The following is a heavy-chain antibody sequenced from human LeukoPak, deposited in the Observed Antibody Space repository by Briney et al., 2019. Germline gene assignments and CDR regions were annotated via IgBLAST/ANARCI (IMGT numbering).Heavy chain of an antibody. D-gene: IGHD2-2*01. CDR1: GFTFSSYA. CDR3: AKSRPYCSSISCSMGD. Sequence: SGGSLRLSCAASGFTFSSYAMHWVRQAPGKGLEWVAVISSDGSNEYYAESVKGRFTISRDNSKKTVFLQMNSLRPEDTAVYYCAKSRPYCSSISCSMGDWGQGTPVTVSS. V-gene: IGHV3-30*18. CDR2: ISSDGSNE. J-gene: IGHJ4*02.